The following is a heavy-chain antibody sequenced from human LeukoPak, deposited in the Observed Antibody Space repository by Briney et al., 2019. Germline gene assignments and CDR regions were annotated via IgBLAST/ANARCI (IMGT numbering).Heavy chain of an antibody. V-gene: IGHV3-21*01. CDR1: GFTFSSYS. J-gene: IGHJ4*02. CDR3: AREGGGLNTYFDY. CDR2: ISSSSSHI. D-gene: IGHD5-12*01. Sequence: GGSLRLSCAASGFTFSSYSMNWVRQAPGKWLEWVSYISSSSSHIYYADSMKGLFTISRDNAKNSLYLQMNSLRAEDTAVYYCAREGGGLNTYFDYWGQGTLVTVSS.